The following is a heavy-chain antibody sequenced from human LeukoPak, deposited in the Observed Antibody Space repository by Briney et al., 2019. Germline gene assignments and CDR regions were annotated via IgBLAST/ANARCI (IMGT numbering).Heavy chain of an antibody. V-gene: IGHV4-59*12. J-gene: IGHJ4*02. D-gene: IGHD2-21*02. Sequence: SETLSLTCTVSGGSISSYYWSWIRQPPGKGLEWIGYIYYSGSTNYNPSLKSRVTISVDTSKNQFSLKPSSVTAADTAVYYCARGPYCGGDCPPSPGAGYFDYWGQGTLVTVSS. CDR3: ARGPYCGGDCPPSPGAGYFDY. CDR1: GGSISSYY. CDR2: IYYSGST.